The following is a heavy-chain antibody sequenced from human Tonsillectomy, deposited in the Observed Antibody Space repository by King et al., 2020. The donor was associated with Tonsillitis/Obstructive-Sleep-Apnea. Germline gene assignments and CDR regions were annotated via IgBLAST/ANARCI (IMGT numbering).Heavy chain of an antibody. CDR3: AMSLYYCDRSDYSLLPGDAFDI. CDR1: GYIFTTYW. CDR2: IYPGDSDT. D-gene: IGHD3-22*01. J-gene: IGHJ3*02. V-gene: IGHV5-51*01. Sequence: VQLVESGAEVKKPGESLKISCKGSGYIFTTYWIGWVRQMPGKGLEWMGIIYPGDSDTKYSPSFQGQVTISADKSISTAYLQWSSLKASDTAMYYCAMSLYYCDRSDYSLLPGDAFDIGGQGTMVTVSS.